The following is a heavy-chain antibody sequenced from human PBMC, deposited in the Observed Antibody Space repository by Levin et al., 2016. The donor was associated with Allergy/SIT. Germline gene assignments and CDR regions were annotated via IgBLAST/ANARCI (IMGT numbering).Heavy chain of an antibody. Sequence: WVRQAPGQGLEWMGGIIPIFGTANYAQKFQGRVTITADESTSTAYMELSSLRSEDTAVYYCARSTAMVKDWFDPWGQGTLVTVSS. J-gene: IGHJ5*02. CDR2: IIPIFGTA. D-gene: IGHD5-18*01. V-gene: IGHV1-69*01. CDR3: ARSTAMVKDWFDP.